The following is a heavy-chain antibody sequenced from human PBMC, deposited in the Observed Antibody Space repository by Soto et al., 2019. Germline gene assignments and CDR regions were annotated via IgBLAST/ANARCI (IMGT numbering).Heavy chain of an antibody. CDR2: IYYSGST. CDR1: GGSISSYY. CDR3: ARGTPPQYYDILPWFDP. Sequence: PSETLSLTCTVSGGSISSYYWSWIRQPPGKGLEWIGYIYYSGSTNYNPSLKSRVTISVDTSKNQFSLKLSSVTAADTAVYYCARGTPPQYYDILPWFDPWGQGTLVTVSS. D-gene: IGHD3-9*01. V-gene: IGHV4-59*08. J-gene: IGHJ5*02.